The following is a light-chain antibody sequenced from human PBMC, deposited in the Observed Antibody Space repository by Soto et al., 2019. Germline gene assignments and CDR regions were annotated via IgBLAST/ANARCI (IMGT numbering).Light chain of an antibody. CDR2: DAS. V-gene: IGKV1-33*01. CDR3: QQYDNLPPYT. Sequence: DIQMTQSPSSLSASVGDRVTNTCQASQDISNYLNWYQQKPGKAPKLLIYDASNLETGVPSRFSGSGSGTYFTFTISSLQPEDIATYYCQQYDNLPPYTFGQGTKLEIK. CDR1: QDISNY. J-gene: IGKJ2*01.